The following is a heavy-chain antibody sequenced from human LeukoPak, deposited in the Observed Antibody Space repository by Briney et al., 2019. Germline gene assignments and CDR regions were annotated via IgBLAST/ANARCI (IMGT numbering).Heavy chain of an antibody. V-gene: IGHV3-48*01. J-gene: IGHJ3*02. D-gene: IGHD3-22*01. CDR3: ARPHYYDSSGYSGDAFDI. CDR1: GFTFSSYS. CDR2: ISSSSSTI. Sequence: GSLRLSCAASGFTFSSYSMNWVRQAPGKGLEWVSYISSSSSTIYYADSVKGRFTISRDNAKNSLYLQMNSLRAEDTAVYYCARPHYYDSSGYSGDAFDIWGQGTMVTVSS.